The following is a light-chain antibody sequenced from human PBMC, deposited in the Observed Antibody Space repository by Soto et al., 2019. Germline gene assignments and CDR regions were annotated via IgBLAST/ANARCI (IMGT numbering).Light chain of an antibody. CDR1: SSDIGSYDL. Sequence: QSALTQPASVSGSPGQSITISCTGTSSDIGSYDLVSWYQQHPGKAPKLMIYEGSKRPSGVSYRFSGSKSGNTASLAISGLQAEDEADYYCCSYAGGSSYVFGTGTKVTVL. CDR2: EGS. V-gene: IGLV2-23*01. CDR3: CSYAGGSSYV. J-gene: IGLJ1*01.